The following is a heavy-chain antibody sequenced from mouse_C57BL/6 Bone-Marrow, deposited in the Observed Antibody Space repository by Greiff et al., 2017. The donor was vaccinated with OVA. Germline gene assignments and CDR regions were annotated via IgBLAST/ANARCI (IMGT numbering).Heavy chain of an antibody. CDR3: AYYYVNSSYFDY. D-gene: IGHD2-1*01. Sequence: QVQLQQPGAELVKPGASVKMSCKASCYTFTSYWITWVKQRPGQGLEWIGDIYPGSGSTNYNEKFKSKATLTVDTSSSTAYMQLSSLTSEDSAVYYCAYYYVNSSYFDYWGQGTTLTVSS. V-gene: IGHV1-55*01. CDR1: CYTFTSYW. CDR2: IYPGSGST. J-gene: IGHJ2*01.